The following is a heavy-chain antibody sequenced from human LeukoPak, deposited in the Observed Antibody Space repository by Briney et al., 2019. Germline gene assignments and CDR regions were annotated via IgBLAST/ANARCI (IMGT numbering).Heavy chain of an antibody. CDR2: ISGSGGST. J-gene: IGHJ4*02. V-gene: IGHV3-23*01. CDR1: GFTFSSYA. Sequence: GGSLRLSCAASGFTFSSYAMTWVRQAPGKGLEWVSVISGSGGSTYYADSVKGRFTISRDNSKNTLYLQMNSLRAGDTAVYYCAKGSAAGILGCDYWGQGTLVTVSS. CDR3: AKGSAAGILGCDY. D-gene: IGHD6-13*01.